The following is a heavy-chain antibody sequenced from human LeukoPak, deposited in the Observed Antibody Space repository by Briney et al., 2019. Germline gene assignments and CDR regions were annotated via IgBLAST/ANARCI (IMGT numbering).Heavy chain of an antibody. CDR3: ARGRGGGGRDYYGSGSQFDY. D-gene: IGHD3-10*01. J-gene: IGHJ4*02. CDR1: GYTLTELS. Sequence: ASVKVSCKVSGYTLTELSMHWVRQAPGKGLEWMGWINPNSGGTNYAQKVQGRVTMTTDTSTSTAYMELRSLRSDDTAVYYCARGRGGGGRDYYGSGSQFDYWGQGTLVTVSS. V-gene: IGHV1-2*02. CDR2: INPNSGGT.